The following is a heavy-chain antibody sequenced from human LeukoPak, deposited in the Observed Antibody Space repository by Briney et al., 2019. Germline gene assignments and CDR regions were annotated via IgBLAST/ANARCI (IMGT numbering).Heavy chain of an antibody. J-gene: IGHJ5*02. CDR1: GYTFTRYY. CDR2: INPNSGGT. D-gene: IGHD3-10*01. Sequence: ASVKVSCKASGYTFTRYYMHWVRQAPGQGLEWMGWINPNSGGTNYAQKFQGRVTMTRDTSISTAYMELSRLRSDDTAVYYCARSNYYGSGSYRTPPRLYNWFDPWGQGTLVTVSS. V-gene: IGHV1-2*02. CDR3: ARSNYYGSGSYRTPPRLYNWFDP.